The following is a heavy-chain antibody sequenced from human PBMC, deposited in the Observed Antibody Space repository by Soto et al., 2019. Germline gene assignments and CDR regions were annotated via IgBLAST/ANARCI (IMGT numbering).Heavy chain of an antibody. D-gene: IGHD6-13*01. CDR2: IIPIFGTA. V-gene: IGHV1-69*13. CDR3: ARDVGIAAAASNGMDV. J-gene: IGHJ6*02. CDR1: GGTFSSYA. Sequence: ASVKVSCKASGGTFSSYAISWVRQAPGQGLEWMGGIIPIFGTANYAQKFQGRVTITADESTSTAYMELSSLRSEDTAVYYCARDVGIAAAASNGMDVWGQGTKVTV.